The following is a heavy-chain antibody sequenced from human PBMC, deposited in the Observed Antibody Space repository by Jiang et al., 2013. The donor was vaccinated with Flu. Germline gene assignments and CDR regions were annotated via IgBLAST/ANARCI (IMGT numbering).Heavy chain of an antibody. J-gene: IGHJ4*02. V-gene: IGHV1-69*04. CDR1: GGTFSSYA. CDR2: IFPFLGIT. CDR3: ARDTRGLYFDY. Sequence: EVKKPGSSVKVSCKSSGGTFSSYAITWVRQAPGQGLEWMGRIFPFLGITNYAQKFQGRVSITADTSTSTAYMELSGLKSEDSAMFYCARDTRGLYFDYWGQGTLVTVSS. D-gene: IGHD1-26*01.